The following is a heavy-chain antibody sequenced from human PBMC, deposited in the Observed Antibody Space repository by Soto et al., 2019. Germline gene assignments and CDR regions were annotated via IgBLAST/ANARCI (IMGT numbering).Heavy chain of an antibody. V-gene: IGHV4-59*01. D-gene: IGHD1-26*01. Sequence: QVQLQESGPGLVKPSETLSLTCTVSGGSISSYYWSWIRQPPGKGLEWLGYIFYSGSTNYNPSLNNSDTITVDTSNHQFSLRLSSVTAADTAVYYCARRYGGNFDYWGQGTLVTVSS. CDR3: ARRYGGNFDY. CDR1: GGSISSYY. CDR2: IFYSGST. J-gene: IGHJ4*02.